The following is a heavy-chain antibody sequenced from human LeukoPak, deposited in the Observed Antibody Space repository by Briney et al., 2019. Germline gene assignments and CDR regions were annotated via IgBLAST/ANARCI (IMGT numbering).Heavy chain of an antibody. V-gene: IGHV3-48*01. Sequence: GGSLRLSCAAFGFTFSSYEMNWVRKAPGRGLEWISYISSSSSTIYYADSVKGRFTISRDNAKNSLYLQMNSLRAEDTAVYYCARFGSGRVFFYFDYWGQGTLITVSS. CDR1: GFTFSSYE. D-gene: IGHD3-10*01. CDR3: ARFGSGRVFFYFDY. CDR2: ISSSSSTI. J-gene: IGHJ4*02.